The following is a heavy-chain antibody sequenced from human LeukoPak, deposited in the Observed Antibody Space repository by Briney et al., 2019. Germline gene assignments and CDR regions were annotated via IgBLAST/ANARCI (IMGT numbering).Heavy chain of an antibody. CDR2: IYYSGST. Sequence: EASETLSPTCTVSGGSIRSYYWSWIRQPPGKGLERIGYIYYSGSTNYNPSLKSRVTISVDTSKNQFSLKLSSVTAADTAVYYCASGSYYFDYWGQGTLVTVSS. J-gene: IGHJ4*02. CDR3: ASGSYYFDY. V-gene: IGHV4-59*01. CDR1: GGSIRSYY. D-gene: IGHD1-26*01.